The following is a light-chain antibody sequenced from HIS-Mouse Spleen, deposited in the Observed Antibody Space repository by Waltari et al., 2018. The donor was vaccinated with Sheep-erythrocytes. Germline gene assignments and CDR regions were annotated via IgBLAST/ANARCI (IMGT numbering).Light chain of an antibody. J-gene: IGKJ2*01. Sequence: EIVLTQSPGTLSLSPGERATLSCRASQSVSSSYLAWYQQKPGQAPRLRLYGASSRATGIPDRFSGSGSGTDFTLTISRLEPEDFAVYYCQQYGSSPSYTFGQGTKLEIK. CDR1: QSVSSSY. V-gene: IGKV3-20*01. CDR3: QQYGSSPSYT. CDR2: GAS.